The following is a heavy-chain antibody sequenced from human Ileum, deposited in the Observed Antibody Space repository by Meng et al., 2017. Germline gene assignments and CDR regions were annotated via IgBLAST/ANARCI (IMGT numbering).Heavy chain of an antibody. CDR3: ARGGSRWLQS. Sequence: VQRQQWGAGLLKSSATPSLSCAVYGGSFNGYYWSWIRQPPGRGLEWIGEINPSGSTNYNPSLKSRVTISVDTSKNQFSLKLSSVTAADTAVYYCARGGSRWLQSWGQGTLVTVSS. D-gene: IGHD5-24*01. J-gene: IGHJ5*02. V-gene: IGHV4-34*01. CDR2: INPSGST. CDR1: GGSFNGYY.